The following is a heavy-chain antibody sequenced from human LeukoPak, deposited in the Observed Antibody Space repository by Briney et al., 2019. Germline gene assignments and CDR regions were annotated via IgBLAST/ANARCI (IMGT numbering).Heavy chain of an antibody. J-gene: IGHJ3*02. CDR3: AKPTPVAAAFDI. CDR1: GFTFSDYY. CDR2: ISSSGSTI. Sequence: GGSLRLSCAASGFTFSDYYMSWIRQAPGKGLEWVSYISSSGSTIYYADSVKGRFTISRDNSKNTLYLQLNSLRGEDTAVYYCAKPTPVAAAFDIWGQGAMVTVSS. V-gene: IGHV3-11*04. D-gene: IGHD6-19*01.